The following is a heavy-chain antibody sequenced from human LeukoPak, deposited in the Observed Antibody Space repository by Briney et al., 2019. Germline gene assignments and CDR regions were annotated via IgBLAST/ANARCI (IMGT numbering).Heavy chain of an antibody. CDR3: ARDPYYYGSGSYLLFQH. J-gene: IGHJ1*01. CDR1: GFTFSSYG. CDR2: IWYDGCNK. V-gene: IGHV3-33*01. D-gene: IGHD3-10*01. Sequence: GGSLRLFCAASGFTFSSYGMHWVRQAPGKGLVWVAVIWYDGCNKYCADSVKGRLTISRDISKNTLYLQMNNLRAEDTTVYYCARDPYYYGSGSYLLFQHWGQGTLVTVSS.